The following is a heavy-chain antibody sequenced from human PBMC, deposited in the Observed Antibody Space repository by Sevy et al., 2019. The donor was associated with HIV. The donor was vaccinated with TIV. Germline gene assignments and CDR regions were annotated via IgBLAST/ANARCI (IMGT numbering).Heavy chain of an antibody. CDR2: VYYTGGT. CDR3: ARRNDFDI. Sequence: SETLSLTCTVSGGSINSDHWNWIRQPPGKGLEWIGYVYYTGGTSYNPSLKNRVTISVDRTKNQFSLKLTSVTAEDTAVYYCARRNDFDIWGQGTMVTVSS. CDR1: GGSINSDH. V-gene: IGHV4-59*08. J-gene: IGHJ3*02.